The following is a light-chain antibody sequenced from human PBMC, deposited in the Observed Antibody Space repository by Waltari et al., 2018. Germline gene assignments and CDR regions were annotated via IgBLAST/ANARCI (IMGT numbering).Light chain of an antibody. Sequence: QSVLTQSPSVSGAPGQRVTISCTGSTSNIGGYYVSWYQQLPGTTPKVLIYEDNKRPSGVSDRFSGSKSGTSASLTITGLHTEDEADYYCLSYDSSLSAWVFGGGTRLTVL. V-gene: IGLV1-40*01. CDR1: TSNIGGYY. J-gene: IGLJ2*01. CDR2: EDN. CDR3: LSYDSSLSAWV.